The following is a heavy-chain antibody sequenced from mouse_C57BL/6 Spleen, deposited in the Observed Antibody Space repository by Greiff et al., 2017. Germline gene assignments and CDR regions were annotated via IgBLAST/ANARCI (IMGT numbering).Heavy chain of an antibody. Sequence: EVQVVESGGGLVKPGGSLKLSCAASGFTFSDYGMHWVRQAPEKGLEWVAYISSGSSTIYYADTVKGRFTISRDNAKNTLFLQMTSLRSEDTAMYYCARPYDGYSYYFDYWGQGTTLTVSS. CDR2: ISSGSSTI. J-gene: IGHJ2*01. V-gene: IGHV5-17*01. CDR1: GFTFSDYG. CDR3: ARPYDGYSYYFDY. D-gene: IGHD2-3*01.